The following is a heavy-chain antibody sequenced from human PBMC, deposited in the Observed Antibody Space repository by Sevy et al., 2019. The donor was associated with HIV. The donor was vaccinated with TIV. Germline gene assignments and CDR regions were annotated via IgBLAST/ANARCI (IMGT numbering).Heavy chain of an antibody. V-gene: IGHV4-38-2*01. J-gene: IGHJ4*02. CDR3: AGHDWGRVDY. Sequence: SGTLSLTCVVSGYSISSGYWWDWFRRPPGKGLEWIGAIHYTGTTQYTPSLNRRVNVSEDTSKNQFSLGLSAMTAADTAVYYWAGHDWGRVDYWGQGTLVTVSS. D-gene: IGHD7-27*01. CDR1: GYSISSGYW. CDR2: IHYTGTT.